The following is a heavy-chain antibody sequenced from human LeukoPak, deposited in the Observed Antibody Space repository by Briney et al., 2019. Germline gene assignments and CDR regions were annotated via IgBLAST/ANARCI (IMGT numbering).Heavy chain of an antibody. V-gene: IGHV4-59*01. Sequence: SETLSLTCTVSGGSISSYYWSWIRQPRGKGLEWIGNIYYSGSTNYNPSLKSRVTISVDTSKNQFSLKLSSVTAADTAVYYCARDYYDSGSSALWGQGTLVTVSS. CDR2: IYYSGST. D-gene: IGHD3-10*01. CDR3: ARDYYDSGSSAL. CDR1: GGSISSYY. J-gene: IGHJ4*02.